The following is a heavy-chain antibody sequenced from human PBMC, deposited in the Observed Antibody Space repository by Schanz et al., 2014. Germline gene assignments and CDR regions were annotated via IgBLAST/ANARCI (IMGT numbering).Heavy chain of an antibody. CDR1: GFTFSSYA. CDR3: ARGLIAAAGGAFDY. Sequence: EVQLLESGGGLVQPGGSLRLSCAASGFTFSSYAMSWVRQAPGKGLEWVANIKEDGSVKDYVDSVKGRFTISRDNSKNTLYLQMNSLRAGDAAVYYCARGLIAAAGGAFDYWGQGTLXAVSS. CDR2: IKEDGSVK. J-gene: IGHJ4*02. D-gene: IGHD6-13*01. V-gene: IGHV3-7*05.